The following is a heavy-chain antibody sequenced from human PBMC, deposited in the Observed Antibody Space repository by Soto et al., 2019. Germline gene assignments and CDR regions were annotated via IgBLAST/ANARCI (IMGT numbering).Heavy chain of an antibody. CDR2: IYYSGTT. CDR1: AGSISSGGYY. Sequence: SETLSLTCTVAAGSISSGGYYWSWIRQHPGKGLEWIGYIYYSGTTYYNPSLKSRVAISVDTSKDQFSLNLSSVTAADTAVYYCARSDGYNFDYWGQGTLVTVSS. J-gene: IGHJ4*02. D-gene: IGHD5-12*01. CDR3: ARSDGYNFDY. V-gene: IGHV4-31*03.